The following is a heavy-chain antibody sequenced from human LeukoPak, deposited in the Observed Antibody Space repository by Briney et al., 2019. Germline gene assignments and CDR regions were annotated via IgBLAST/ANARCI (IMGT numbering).Heavy chain of an antibody. D-gene: IGHD3-22*01. Sequence: GTSVKVSCKASGGTFTSYAISWVRQAPGQGLEWMGGIIPIFGTANYAQKFQGRVTITADKSTSTAYMELSSLRSEDTAVYYCARVPYYDSSGYYPAGGYYYFDYWGQGTLVTVSS. CDR3: ARVPYYDSSGYYPAGGYYYFDY. V-gene: IGHV1-69*06. CDR2: IIPIFGTA. CDR1: GGTFTSYA. J-gene: IGHJ4*02.